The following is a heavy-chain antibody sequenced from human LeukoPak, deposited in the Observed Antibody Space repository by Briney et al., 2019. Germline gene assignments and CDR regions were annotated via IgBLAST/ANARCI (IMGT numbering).Heavy chain of an antibody. D-gene: IGHD1-26*01. CDR1: GFTFSSYR. Sequence: HPGGSLRLSCAASGFTFSSYRMNWVRQAPGKGLEWVSAMSGSGGNTYYADSVKGRFTISRDNSKNTLYLQMNSLRAEDTAVYYCVTDEIVGATTDYFDYWGQGTLVTVSS. CDR2: MSGSGGNT. J-gene: IGHJ4*02. CDR3: VTDEIVGATTDYFDY. V-gene: IGHV3-23*01.